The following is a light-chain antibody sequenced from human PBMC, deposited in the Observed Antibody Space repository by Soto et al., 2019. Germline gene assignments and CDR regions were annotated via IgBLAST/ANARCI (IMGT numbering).Light chain of an antibody. CDR2: GNN. CDR3: QSYDGSLRGSV. CDR1: SSNIGAGYD. V-gene: IGLV1-40*01. J-gene: IGLJ1*01. Sequence: SALTQPPSVSGAPGQRVTISCTGSSSNIGAGYDVHWYQQLPGTAPKLLIYGNNNRPSGVPDRFSGSKSGTSASLAITGLQAEDEADYYCQSYDGSLRGSVFGSGTKVTVL.